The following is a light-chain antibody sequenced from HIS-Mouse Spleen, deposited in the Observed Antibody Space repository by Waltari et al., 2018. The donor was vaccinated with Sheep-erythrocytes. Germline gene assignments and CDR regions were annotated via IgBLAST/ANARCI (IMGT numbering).Light chain of an antibody. Sequence: QSALTQPRSVSGSPGQSVTISCTGTSSAVGGYNYVPWYQQPPGKAPKHRIYEFSKRPSGVPDLVSGSKAGNTSSLTISGVQAEDEADYYCCSYAGSYNHVFATGTKVTVL. CDR2: EFS. CDR3: CSYAGSYNHV. CDR1: SSAVGGYNY. J-gene: IGLJ1*01. V-gene: IGLV2-11*01.